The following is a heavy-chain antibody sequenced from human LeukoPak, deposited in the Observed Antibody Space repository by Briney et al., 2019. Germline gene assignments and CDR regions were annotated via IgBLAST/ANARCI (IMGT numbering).Heavy chain of an antibody. V-gene: IGHV3-48*03. CDR2: ISSSSSYT. Sequence: PGGSLRLSCAASGFTFSSYEMNWVRQAPGKGLEWVSYISSSSSYTNYADSVKGRFTISRDNAKNSLYLQMNSLRAEDTAVYHCARDRYCSGGSCYGWFDPWGQGTLFTVSS. D-gene: IGHD2-15*01. CDR1: GFTFSSYE. J-gene: IGHJ5*02. CDR3: ARDRYCSGGSCYGWFDP.